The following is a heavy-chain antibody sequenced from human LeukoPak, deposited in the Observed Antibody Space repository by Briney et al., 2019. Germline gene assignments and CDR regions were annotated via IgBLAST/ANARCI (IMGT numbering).Heavy chain of an antibody. J-gene: IGHJ4*02. Sequence: PSETLSLTCTVSGGSISSSSYYWGWIRQPPGKGLEWIGSIYYSGSTYYNPSLKSRVTISVDTSKNQFSLKLSSVTAADTAVYYCARDLTAAAGTFHYWGQGTLVTVSS. D-gene: IGHD6-13*01. CDR3: ARDLTAAAGTFHY. CDR1: GGSISSSSYY. CDR2: IYYSGST. V-gene: IGHV4-39*07.